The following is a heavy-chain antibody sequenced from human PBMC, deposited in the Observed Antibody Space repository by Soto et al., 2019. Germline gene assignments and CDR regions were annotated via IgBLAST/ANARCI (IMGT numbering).Heavy chain of an antibody. Sequence: GSGPTLVNPTQTLTLTRTFSGFSLSTSGVGVGWIRQPPGNALEWLALIYWNDDKRYSPSLKSRLTITKDTSKNQVVLTMTNMDPGDTATYYCAHAYSGYDFYLRAWFDPWGQGTLVTVSS. D-gene: IGHD5-12*01. V-gene: IGHV2-5*01. CDR2: IYWNDDK. CDR3: AHAYSGYDFYLRAWFDP. CDR1: GFSLSTSGVG. J-gene: IGHJ5*02.